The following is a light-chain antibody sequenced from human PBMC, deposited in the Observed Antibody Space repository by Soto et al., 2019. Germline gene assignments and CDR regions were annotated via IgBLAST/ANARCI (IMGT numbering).Light chain of an antibody. CDR1: QGISNY. CDR3: QQRQYWPPIT. J-gene: IGKJ5*01. Sequence: DIQMTQSPSSLSASVGDRATITCRASQGISNYLACYQQKPGKVPKLLIYAASTLQSGVPSRFSGSGSGTDFTLTISSLEPEDFAIYYCQQRQYWPPITFGHGTRLEIK. V-gene: IGKV1-27*01. CDR2: AAS.